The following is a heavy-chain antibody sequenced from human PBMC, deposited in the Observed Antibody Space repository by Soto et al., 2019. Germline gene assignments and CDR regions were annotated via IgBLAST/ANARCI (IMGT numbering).Heavy chain of an antibody. CDR2: IIPILGIA. CDR1: GGTFSSYT. V-gene: IGHV1-69*02. CDR3: ARGPIVATAHFDY. Sequence: SVKVSCKASGGTFSSYTISWVRQAPGQGLEWMGRIIPILGIANYAQKLQGRVTITADKSTSTAYMELSSLRSEDTAVYYCARGPIVATAHFDYWGQGTLVTVSS. J-gene: IGHJ4*02. D-gene: IGHD5-12*01.